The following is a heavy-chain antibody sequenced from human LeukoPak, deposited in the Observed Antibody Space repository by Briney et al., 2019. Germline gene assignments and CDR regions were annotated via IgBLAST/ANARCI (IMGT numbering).Heavy chain of an antibody. CDR3: ARDSAAAAVYYFDY. CDR2: ISIDGRDK. J-gene: IGHJ4*02. D-gene: IGHD6-13*01. V-gene: IGHV3-30*04. Sequence: PGRSLRLSCAASGFSFSSYAKHWVRQTPGEGLVWVAVISIDGRDKHYADSVKGRFTISRDNSKSTLYLQMNSRRAEDTAVYYCARDSAAAAVYYFDYWGQGTLVTVSS. CDR1: GFSFSSYA.